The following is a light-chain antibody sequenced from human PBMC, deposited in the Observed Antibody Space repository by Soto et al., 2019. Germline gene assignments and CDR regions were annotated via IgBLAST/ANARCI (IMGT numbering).Light chain of an antibody. J-gene: IGKJ5*01. Sequence: IVWTQSPCTLSLSPLERATLSFRSSQSVSNNYLAWYQQKPGQAPRLLIYDASNRATGIPARFSGSGSGTDFTLTISSLEPEDFAVYYCQQRSNWPPITFGQGTRLEIK. CDR1: QSVSNNY. V-gene: IGKV3-11*01. CDR2: DAS. CDR3: QQRSNWPPIT.